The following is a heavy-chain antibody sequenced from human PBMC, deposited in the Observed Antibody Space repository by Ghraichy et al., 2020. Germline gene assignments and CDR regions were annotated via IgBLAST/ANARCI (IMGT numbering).Heavy chain of an antibody. CDR1: GFSLSTSGMR. CDR2: IDWDDDK. Sequence: SGPTLVKPTQTLTLTCTFSGFSLSTSGMRVSWIRQPPGKALEWLARIDWDDDKYYSTSLKTRLTISKDTSKNQVVLTMTNMDPVDTATYYCARGGNCSGANCYSGWFGPWGQGTLVTVSS. D-gene: IGHD2-15*01. V-gene: IGHV2-70*04. J-gene: IGHJ5*02. CDR3: ARGGNCSGANCYSGWFGP.